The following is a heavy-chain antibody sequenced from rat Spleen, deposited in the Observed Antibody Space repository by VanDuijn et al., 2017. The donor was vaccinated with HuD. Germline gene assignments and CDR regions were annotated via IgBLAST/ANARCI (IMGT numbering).Heavy chain of an antibody. CDR2: ITKTGDKT. CDR3: TRGEGTTDY. J-gene: IGHJ2*01. CDR1: GFTFNNYW. Sequence: EVQLVESGGGLVQPGRSLKLSCVASGFTFNNYWMTWIRQAPGKGLAWVASITKTGDKTYYPDSVKGRFTISRDNAKTTLYLQMNSLRSEDTATYYCTRGEGTTDYWGQGVMVTVSS. V-gene: IGHV5-31*01. D-gene: IGHD1-5*01.